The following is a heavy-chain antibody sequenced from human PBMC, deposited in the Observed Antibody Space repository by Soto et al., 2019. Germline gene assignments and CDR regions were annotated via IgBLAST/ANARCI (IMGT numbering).Heavy chain of an antibody. CDR2: ISYDGSNK. Sequence: QVQLVESGGGVVQPGRSLRLSCAASGFTFSSYAMHWVRQAPGKGLEWVAVISYDGSNKYYADSVKGRFTISRDNSENTLYLQMNSLRAEDTAVYYCARGGFSGYYHYFDYWGQGTLVTVSS. CDR1: GFTFSSYA. J-gene: IGHJ4*02. D-gene: IGHD3-22*01. CDR3: ARGGFSGYYHYFDY. V-gene: IGHV3-30-3*01.